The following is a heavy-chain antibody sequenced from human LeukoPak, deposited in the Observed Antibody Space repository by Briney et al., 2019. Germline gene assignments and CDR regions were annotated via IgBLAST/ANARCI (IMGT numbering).Heavy chain of an antibody. V-gene: IGHV3-30*02. D-gene: IGHD5-18*01. CDR1: GFTFSSYS. CDR2: IRYDGSNK. CDR3: AKDLVGYSYTVRPPYFDY. J-gene: IGHJ4*02. Sequence: GGSLRLSCAASGFTFSSYSMNWVRQAPGKGLEWVAFIRYDGSNKYYADSVKGRFTISRDNSKNTLYLQMNSLRAEDTAVYYCAKDLVGYSYTVRPPYFDYWGQGTLVTVSS.